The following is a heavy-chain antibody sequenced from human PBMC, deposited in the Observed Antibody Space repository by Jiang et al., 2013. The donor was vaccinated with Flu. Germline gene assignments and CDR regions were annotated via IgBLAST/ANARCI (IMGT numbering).Heavy chain of an antibody. CDR3: ARDESQWLEEPYYFDY. CDR2: IWYDGSNK. Sequence: QLVESGGGVVQPGRSLRLSCAASGFTFSSYGMHWVRQAPGKGLEWVAVIWYDGSNKYYADSVKGRFTISRDNSKNTLYLQMNSLRAEDTAVYYCARDESQWLEEPYYFDYWGQGTLVTVSS. V-gene: IGHV3-33*01. CDR1: GFTFSSYG. D-gene: IGHD6-19*01. J-gene: IGHJ4*02.